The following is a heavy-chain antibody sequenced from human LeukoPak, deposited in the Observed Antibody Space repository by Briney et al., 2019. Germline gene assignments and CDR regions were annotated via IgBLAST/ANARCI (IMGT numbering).Heavy chain of an antibody. CDR3: ARDVSERYKPYYYYGMDV. V-gene: IGHV3-66*01. CDR2: IYSGGST. D-gene: IGHD1-1*01. CDR1: GFTFSSYA. Sequence: PGGSLRLSCAASGFTFSSYAMSWVRQAPGKGLEWVSVIYSGGSTYYADSVKGRFTISRDNSKNTLYLQMNSLRAEDTAVYYCARDVSERYKPYYYYGMDVWGQGTTVTVSS. J-gene: IGHJ6*02.